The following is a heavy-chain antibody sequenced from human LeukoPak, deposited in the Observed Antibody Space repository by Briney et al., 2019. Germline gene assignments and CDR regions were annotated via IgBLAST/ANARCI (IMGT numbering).Heavy chain of an antibody. CDR1: GFTYSSYA. CDR2: ISYDGSNK. J-gene: IGHJ4*02. Sequence: GGSLRLSCAASGFTYSSYAMHWVRQAPGKGLEWVAVISYDGSNKYYADSVKGRFTISRDNSKNTLYLQMNSLRAEDTAVYYCARWGVAAAGTEGYFDYWGQGTLVTVSS. CDR3: ARWGVAAAGTEGYFDY. V-gene: IGHV3-30*04. D-gene: IGHD6-13*01.